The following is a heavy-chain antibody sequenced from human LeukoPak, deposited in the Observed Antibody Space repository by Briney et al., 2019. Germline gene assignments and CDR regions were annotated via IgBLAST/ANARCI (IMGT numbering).Heavy chain of an antibody. J-gene: IGHJ4*02. Sequence: VASVKVSCRASGYTFTGYYMHWVRQAPGQGLXXXXXXXXXXXXXNYAQKFQGWVTMTRDTSISTAYMELSRLRSDDTAVYYCARDLEGYCSGGSCYNLVGFDYWGQGTLVTVSS. CDR2: XXXXXXXX. CDR1: GYTFTGYY. V-gene: IGHV1-2*04. CDR3: ARDLEGYCSGGSCYNLVGFDY. D-gene: IGHD2-15*01.